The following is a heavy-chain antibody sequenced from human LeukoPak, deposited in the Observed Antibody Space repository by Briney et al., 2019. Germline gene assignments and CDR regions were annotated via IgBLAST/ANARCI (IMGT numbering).Heavy chain of an antibody. Sequence: GGSLRLSCTASGFTFGDYAMNWVRQAPGKGLEGVGFIRNKAYGETTEFAASVRGRFTISRDDSKSIAYLQMDSLKIEDTAVYYCTRAPFPSLAEHYFDYWAQGILVTVSS. CDR3: TRAPFPSLAEHYFDY. V-gene: IGHV3-49*04. CDR2: IRNKAYGETT. CDR1: GFTFGDYA. J-gene: IGHJ4*02. D-gene: IGHD1-14*01.